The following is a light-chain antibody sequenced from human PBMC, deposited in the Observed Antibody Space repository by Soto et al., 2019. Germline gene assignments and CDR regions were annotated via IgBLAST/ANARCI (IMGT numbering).Light chain of an antibody. Sequence: EIVMTQSPATLSVSPGERATLFCRASESVSSYLAWYQQRPGQAPRLVIYGASARATGIPDRFSGSGSGTEFTLTISSLQSEDFAVYYCQQYNNWPRTFGQGTKVDIK. CDR3: QQYNNWPRT. V-gene: IGKV3-15*01. CDR1: ESVSSY. J-gene: IGKJ1*01. CDR2: GAS.